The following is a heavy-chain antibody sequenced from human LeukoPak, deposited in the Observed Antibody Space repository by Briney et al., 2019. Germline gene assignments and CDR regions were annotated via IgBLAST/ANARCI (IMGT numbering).Heavy chain of an antibody. Sequence: GGSLRLSCAASGFTVSTNYMSWVRQAPGKGLEWASMIFRAGNTYYADSVKGRFFISRDNSKNTLYLQMNSLSAEDTAVYYCARDPGDGYLFDSWGQGTLVTVSS. CDR3: ARDPGDGYLFDS. V-gene: IGHV3-66*01. D-gene: IGHD5-24*01. CDR2: IFRAGNT. CDR1: GFTVSTNY. J-gene: IGHJ4*02.